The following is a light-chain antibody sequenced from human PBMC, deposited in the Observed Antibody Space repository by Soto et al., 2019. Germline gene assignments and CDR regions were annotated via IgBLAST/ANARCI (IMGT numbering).Light chain of an antibody. V-gene: IGKV2D-29*01. CDR1: QSLLHSDGKTY. Sequence: DIVMTQTPLSLSVTPGQPASISCKSTQSLLHSDGKTYLSWYLQRPGQPPQLLIYEVSIRFSGVPARFSGGGSVTDFTLKISRVEAEDVGVYYFMLSIQRPPYSFGQGTKLEIK. CDR2: EVS. J-gene: IGKJ2*01. CDR3: MLSIQRPPYS.